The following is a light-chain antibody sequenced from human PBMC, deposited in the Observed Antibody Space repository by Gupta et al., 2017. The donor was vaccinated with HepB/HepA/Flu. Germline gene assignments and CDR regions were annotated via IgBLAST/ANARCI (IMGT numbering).Light chain of an antibody. V-gene: IGKV3-20*01. Sequence: EIVLTQSPGTLSLSPGERATLSCRASQSVSSSYLAWYQQKPGQAPRLLIYGASSRATGIPDRFSGSGSGTDFTLTISRLEPEDVAVYYCQQYDNSPWTFGQGTKVEI. CDR2: GAS. J-gene: IGKJ1*01. CDR3: QQYDNSPWT. CDR1: QSVSSSY.